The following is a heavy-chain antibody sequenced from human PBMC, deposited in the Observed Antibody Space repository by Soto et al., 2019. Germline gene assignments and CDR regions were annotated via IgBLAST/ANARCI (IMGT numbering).Heavy chain of an antibody. CDR3: ARSTTFRLFGY. CDR1: GGSFSGYY. Sequence: SETLSLTCAVYGGSFSGYYWSWIRQPPGKGLEWIGEINHSGSTNYNPSLKSRVTISVDTSKNQFSLKLSSVTAADTAVYYCARSTTFRLFGYWGQGTLVTVSS. V-gene: IGHV4-34*01. D-gene: IGHD4-4*01. J-gene: IGHJ4*02. CDR2: INHSGST.